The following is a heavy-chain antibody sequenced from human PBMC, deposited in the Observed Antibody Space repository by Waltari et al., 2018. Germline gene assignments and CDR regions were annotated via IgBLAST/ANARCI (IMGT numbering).Heavy chain of an antibody. J-gene: IGHJ4*02. CDR1: GFTFSSYS. V-gene: IGHV3-21*01. D-gene: IGHD1-26*01. CDR2: ISSSSSYI. Sequence: EVQLVESGGGLVKPGGSLRLSCAASGFTFSSYSMNWVRQAPGKGLEWVSSISSSSSYIYYADSVKGRFTISRDNAKNSLYLQMNSLRAEDTAVYYCARACTIFNLGGGYWGQGTLVTVSS. CDR3: ARACTIFNLGGGY.